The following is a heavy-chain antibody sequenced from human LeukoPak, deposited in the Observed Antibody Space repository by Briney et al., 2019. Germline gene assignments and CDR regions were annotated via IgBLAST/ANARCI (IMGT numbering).Heavy chain of an antibody. V-gene: IGHV3-23*01. CDR2: ISGSGGST. CDR3: ANPYYDFWSGENWFDP. J-gene: IGHJ5*02. D-gene: IGHD3-3*01. CDR1: GFTFSSYA. Sequence: PGGSLRLSCAASGFTFSSYAMSWVRQATGKGLGWVSAISGSGGSTYYADSVKGRFTISRDNSKNTLYLQMNSLRAEDTAVYYCANPYYDFWSGENWFDPWGQGTLVTVSS.